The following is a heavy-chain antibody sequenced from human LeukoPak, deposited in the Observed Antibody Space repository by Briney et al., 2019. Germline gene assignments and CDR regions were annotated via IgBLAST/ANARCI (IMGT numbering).Heavy chain of an antibody. J-gene: IGHJ5*02. CDR2: INHSGST. CDR3: ARLDRYYGSGSYNPQNWFDP. Sequence: SETLSLTCAVYGGSFSGYYWSWIRQPPGKGLEWIGEINHSGSTNYNPSLKSRVTISVDTSKNQFSLKLGSVTAADTAVYYCARLDRYYGSGSYNPQNWFDPWGQGTLVTVSS. D-gene: IGHD3-10*01. CDR1: GGSFSGYY. V-gene: IGHV4-34*01.